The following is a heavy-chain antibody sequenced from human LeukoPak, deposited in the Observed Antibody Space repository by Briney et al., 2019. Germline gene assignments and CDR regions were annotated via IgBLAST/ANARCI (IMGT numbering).Heavy chain of an antibody. CDR3: ARESMTTVTTSGPLDKEILYYYYYYMDV. J-gene: IGHJ6*03. CDR1: GFTFSNYF. CDR2: ISSTSSYI. V-gene: IGHV3-21*01. Sequence: PGGSLRLSCAASGFTFSNYFMSWVRQAPGRGLEWVSSISSTSSYIYYADSVKGRFTISRDNAKNSLYLQMNSLRAEDTAVYYCARESMTTVTTSGPLDKEILYYYYYYMDVWGKGTTVTVSS. D-gene: IGHD4-17*01.